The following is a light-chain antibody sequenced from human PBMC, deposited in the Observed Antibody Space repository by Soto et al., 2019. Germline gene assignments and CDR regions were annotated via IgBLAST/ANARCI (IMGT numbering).Light chain of an antibody. J-gene: IGLJ1*01. V-gene: IGLV1-44*01. Sequence: QAVVTQPPSASGTPGQRVTISCSGGSSNIGSNTVNWYQQLPGTAPKLLIYSNNQRPSGVPDRFSGSKSGTSASLAIIGLQSEDEADYYCAAWDDSLNGLHVFGTGTKLTV. CDR2: SNN. CDR3: AAWDDSLNGLHV. CDR1: SSNIGSNT.